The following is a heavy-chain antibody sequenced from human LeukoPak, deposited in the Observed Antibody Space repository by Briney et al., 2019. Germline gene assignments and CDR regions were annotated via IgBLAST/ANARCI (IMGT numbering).Heavy chain of an antibody. D-gene: IGHD3-9*01. J-gene: IGHJ6*02. CDR1: GGSISSYY. CDR2: IYYSGST. Sequence: SETLSLTCTVSGGSISSYYWSWIRQPPGKGLEWIGYIYYSGSTNYNPSLKSRVTISVDTSKNQFSLKLSSVTAADTAVYYCARVSQRDILTGYWLSYGMDVWGQGTTVTVSS. CDR3: ARVSQRDILTGYWLSYGMDV. V-gene: IGHV4-59*01.